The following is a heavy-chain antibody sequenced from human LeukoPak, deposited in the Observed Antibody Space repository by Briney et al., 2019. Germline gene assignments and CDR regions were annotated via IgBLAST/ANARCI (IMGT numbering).Heavy chain of an antibody. CDR1: GYSISSGYY. D-gene: IGHD3-10*01. Sequence: SETLSLTCTVSGYSISSGYYWGWIRRPPGKGLEWIGEINHSGSTNYNPSLKSRVTISVDTSKNQFSLKLSSVTAADTAVYYCARLFSSPAYYYGSGSYPRDVWGKGTTVTISS. V-gene: IGHV4-38-2*02. J-gene: IGHJ6*04. CDR3: ARLFSSPAYYYGSGSYPRDV. CDR2: INHSGST.